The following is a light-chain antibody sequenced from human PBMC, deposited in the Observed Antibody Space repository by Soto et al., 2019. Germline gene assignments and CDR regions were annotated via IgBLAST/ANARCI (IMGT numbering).Light chain of an antibody. CDR2: KAS. CDR1: QSISSW. V-gene: IGKV1-5*03. J-gene: IGKJ1*01. Sequence: MTQSPSTLSASVGDRVTITCRASQSISSWLAWYQQKPGTAPKLLIYKASTLQSGVPSRFSGSGSGTEFTLTISSLQPDDSATYYCQQYRDNWTFGQGTKVEIK. CDR3: QQYRDNWT.